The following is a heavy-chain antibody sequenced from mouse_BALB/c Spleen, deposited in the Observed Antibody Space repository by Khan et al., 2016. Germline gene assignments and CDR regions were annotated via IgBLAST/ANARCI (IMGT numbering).Heavy chain of an antibody. D-gene: IGHD2-1*01. CDR2: IYPGDGDT. J-gene: IGHJ2*01. V-gene: IGHV1-80*01. CDR1: GYAFSSYW. CDR3: ARGGKIDY. Sequence: VQLQESGAELVRPGSSVKISCKASGYAFSSYWMNWVKQRPGQGLEWIGQIYPGDGDTNYNGKFKGKATLTADKSSSTAYMQLSSLTSADSAVYFCARGGKIDYWGQGTTLTVSS.